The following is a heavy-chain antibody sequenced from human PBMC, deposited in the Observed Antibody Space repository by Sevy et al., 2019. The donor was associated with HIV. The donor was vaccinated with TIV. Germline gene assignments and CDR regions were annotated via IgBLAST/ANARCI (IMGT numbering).Heavy chain of an antibody. CDR1: GFAFSTHG. Sequence: GGSLRLSCVASGFAFSTHGMHWVRQAPDTGLERVAVISYDGTNKNYADSVKDRFTIARDNSKNTLYLQMNSLRADDTAVYYCAREFTGWDLHPDYWGQGTLVTVSS. CDR2: ISYDGTNK. CDR3: AREFTGWDLHPDY. D-gene: IGHD1-26*01. J-gene: IGHJ4*02. V-gene: IGHV3-30-3*01.